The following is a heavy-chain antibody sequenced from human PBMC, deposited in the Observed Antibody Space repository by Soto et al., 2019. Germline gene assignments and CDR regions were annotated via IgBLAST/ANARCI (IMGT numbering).Heavy chain of an antibody. V-gene: IGHV4-30-2*01. J-gene: IGHJ4*02. CDR3: AAVGGLPRYY. Sequence: QLQLQESGSELLKPSQTLSLTCAVSGGSIRSGGYSWSWIRQPPGKGLEWIGYIYHSGSTYYNPSLKSRVTISVDRSKNQFSLKLSSVTAADTAVYYCAAVGGLPRYYWGQGTLVTVSS. D-gene: IGHD5-12*01. CDR2: IYHSGST. CDR1: GGSIRSGGYS.